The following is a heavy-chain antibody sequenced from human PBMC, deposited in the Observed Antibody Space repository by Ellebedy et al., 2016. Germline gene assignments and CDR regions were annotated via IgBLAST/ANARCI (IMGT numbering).Heavy chain of an antibody. D-gene: IGHD2-21*01. CDR3: AKEAPSYGFDY. V-gene: IGHV3-30-3*01. CDR2: ISDDGSNK. CDR1: GFTFSGYP. Sequence: GESLKISXAASGFTFSGYPMHWVRQAPGKGLEWVAVISDDGSNKYYADSLKGRFTISRDNSQNTLYLQLNSLRAEDTAMYYCAKEAPSYGFDYWGQGTLVTVSS. J-gene: IGHJ4*02.